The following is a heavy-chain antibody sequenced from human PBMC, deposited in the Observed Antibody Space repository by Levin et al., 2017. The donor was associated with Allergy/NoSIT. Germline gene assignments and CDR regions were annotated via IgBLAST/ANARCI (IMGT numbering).Heavy chain of an antibody. CDR1: GDSITNGNW. J-gene: IGHJ6*03. CDR3: ARLHNWSYYMEV. V-gene: IGHV4-4*02. CDR2: VYPNGNS. Sequence: SETLSLTCAVSGDSITNGNWWTWVRQPPGEGLEWIGEVYPNGNSNYNPSLKSRVTMSVDESKNQFSLKLSSVTAADTAMDYCARLHNWSYYMEVWGKGTTVTVSS. D-gene: IGHD1-20*01.